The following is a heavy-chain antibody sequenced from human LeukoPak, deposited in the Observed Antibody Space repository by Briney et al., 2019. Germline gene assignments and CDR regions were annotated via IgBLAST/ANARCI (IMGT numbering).Heavy chain of an antibody. Sequence: PSETLSLTCAVYGGSFSGYYWSWIRQPPGKGLEWIGEINHSGSTNYNPSLKSRVTISVGTSKNQFSLKLSSVTAADTAVYYCARLYCSSTSCYHFDYWGQGTLVTVSS. CDR3: ARLYCSSTSCYHFDY. CDR2: INHSGST. V-gene: IGHV4-34*01. J-gene: IGHJ4*02. CDR1: GGSFSGYY. D-gene: IGHD2-2*01.